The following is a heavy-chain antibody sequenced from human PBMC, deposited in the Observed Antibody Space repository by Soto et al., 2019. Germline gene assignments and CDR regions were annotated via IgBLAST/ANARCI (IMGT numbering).Heavy chain of an antibody. J-gene: IGHJ4*02. V-gene: IGHV4-30-4*01. CDR3: ARVGPTYYDSSGSLGRYFDY. D-gene: IGHD3-22*01. Sequence: QVQLQESGPGLVKPSQTLSLTCTVSGDSISSGDYYWSWIRQPPGKGLEWIGYIYYSGSTYYNPSLKSRVTISVDTSKNHFSLKLSSVTSADTAVYYCARVGPTYYDSSGSLGRYFDYWGQGTLVTVSS. CDR2: IYYSGST. CDR1: GDSISSGDYY.